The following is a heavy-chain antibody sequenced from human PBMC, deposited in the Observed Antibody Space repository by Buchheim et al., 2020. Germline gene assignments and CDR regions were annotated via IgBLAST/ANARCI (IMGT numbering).Heavy chain of an antibody. V-gene: IGHV3-30*18. CDR3: AKDRYCSSTSCYAFDY. J-gene: IGHJ4*02. CDR1: GFTFSSYG. Sequence: QVQLVESGGGVVQPGRSLRLSCAASGFTFSSYGMHWVRQAPGKGLEWVAVISYDGSNKYYADSVKGRFTISRDNSKNTLYLQMNSLRAEDTAVYYCAKDRYCSSTSCYAFDYWGQGTL. D-gene: IGHD2-2*01. CDR2: ISYDGSNK.